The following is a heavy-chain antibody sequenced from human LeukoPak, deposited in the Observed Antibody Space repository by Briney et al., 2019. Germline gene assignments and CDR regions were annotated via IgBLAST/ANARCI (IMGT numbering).Heavy chain of an antibody. V-gene: IGHV4-59*01. J-gene: IGHJ6*02. CDR3: ARDRGPNYGMDV. D-gene: IGHD3-10*01. CDR2: IYYSGST. CDR1: GGSISSYY. Sequence: SETLSLTCTVSGGSISSYYWSWLRQPPGKGLEWIGYIYYSGSTNYNPSLKSRVTISVDTSKNQFSLKLSSVTAADTAVYYCARDRGPNYGMDVWGQGTTVTVSS.